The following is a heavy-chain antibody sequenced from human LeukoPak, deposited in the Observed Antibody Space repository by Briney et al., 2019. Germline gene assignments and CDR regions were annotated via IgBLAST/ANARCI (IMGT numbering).Heavy chain of an antibody. CDR2: INHSGST. J-gene: IGHJ3*02. V-gene: IGHV4-34*01. Sequence: PSETLSLTCAVYGGSFSGYYWSWIRQPPGKGLEWIGEINHSGSTNYNPSLKSRVTISVGTSKNQFSLKLSSVTAADTAVYYCARSDGYGLVGIWGQGTMVTVSS. CDR1: GGSFSGYY. D-gene: IGHD3-10*01. CDR3: ARSDGYGLVGI.